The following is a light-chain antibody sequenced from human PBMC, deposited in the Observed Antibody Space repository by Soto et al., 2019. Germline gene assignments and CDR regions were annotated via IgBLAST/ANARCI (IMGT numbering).Light chain of an antibody. CDR3: QQGDSFSLT. Sequence: DIQMTQSPSSVSASVGDRVTITCRASQGIGSWLAWFQQKPGEAPRLLIYAASSLHSGVPSRFSGSRSGTDFTLTIASLQPEDFATYSCQQGDSFSLTFGGGTKVAIK. CDR1: QGIGSW. J-gene: IGKJ4*01. CDR2: AAS. V-gene: IGKV1-12*01.